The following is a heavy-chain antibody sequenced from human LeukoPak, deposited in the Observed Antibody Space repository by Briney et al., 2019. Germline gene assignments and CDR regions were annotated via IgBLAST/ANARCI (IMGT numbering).Heavy chain of an antibody. V-gene: IGHV6-1*01. CDR1: GDSVSSNSAA. CDR3: ARDQGVLLWFGELYWFDP. CDR2: TYYRSKWYN. J-gene: IGHJ5*02. Sequence: SQTLSLTCAISGDSVSSNSAAWNWIRQSPSRGLEWLGRTYYRSKWYNDYAVSVKSRITINPDTSKNQFSLQLNSVTPEDTAVYYCARDQGVLLWFGELYWFDPWGQGTLVTVSS. D-gene: IGHD3-10*01.